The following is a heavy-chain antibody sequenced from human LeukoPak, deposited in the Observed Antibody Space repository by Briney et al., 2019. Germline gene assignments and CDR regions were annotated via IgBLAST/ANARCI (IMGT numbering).Heavy chain of an antibody. D-gene: IGHD3-22*01. CDR1: GYTSTKYA. J-gene: IGHJ4*02. Sequence: ASVKVSCKGSGYTSTKYAISWVRQAPGQGLEYMGWIDTNTGNPTYAQGFTGRFVFSLDTSVSTAYLQISSLKAEDSAIYFCANCYDSSGFFAYWGQGTLVTVSS. CDR2: IDTNTGNP. V-gene: IGHV7-4-1*02. CDR3: ANCYDSSGFFAY.